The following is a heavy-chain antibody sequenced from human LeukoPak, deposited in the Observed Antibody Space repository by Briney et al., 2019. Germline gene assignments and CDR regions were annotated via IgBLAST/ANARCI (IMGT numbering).Heavy chain of an antibody. CDR2: INYNGNT. CDR1: GGSISSSSYY. CDR3: ASPSTSSSAYEY. Sequence: SETLSLTCSVSGGSISSSSYYWGWIRQPPGKGLAWIGSINYNGNTYYNASLKSRVTISVDTSKNQFSLKLDSATAADTAVYYCASPSTSSSAYEYWGQGTLVTVSS. J-gene: IGHJ4*02. D-gene: IGHD6-6*01. V-gene: IGHV4-39*01.